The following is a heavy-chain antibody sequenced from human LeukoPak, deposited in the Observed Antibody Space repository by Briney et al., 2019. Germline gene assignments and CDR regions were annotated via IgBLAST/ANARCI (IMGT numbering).Heavy chain of an antibody. CDR2: ISGSGGST. Sequence: GGSLRLSCAASGFTFSSFAMSWVRQAPGKGLDWVSTISGSGGSTYYADSVNGRFTFSRDNSKNTLFLQMNSLRAEHTAVYYCAKEDGGSGWPRAEHFQHWGQGTLVTVSS. CDR3: AKEDGGSGWPRAEHFQH. CDR1: GFTFSSFA. D-gene: IGHD6-19*01. J-gene: IGHJ1*01. V-gene: IGHV3-23*01.